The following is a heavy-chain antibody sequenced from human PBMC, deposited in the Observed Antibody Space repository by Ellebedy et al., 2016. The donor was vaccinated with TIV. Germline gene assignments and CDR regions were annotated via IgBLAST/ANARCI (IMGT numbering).Heavy chain of an antibody. CDR1: GFTFSSYS. CDR3: ARSYYDFWSGYPDFDY. J-gene: IGHJ4*02. CDR2: ISSSSSYI. Sequence: GESLKISXAASGFTFSSYSMNWVRQAPGKGLEWVSSISSSSSYIYYADSVKGRFTISRDNSKNTLYLQMNSLRAEDTAVYYCARSYYDFWSGYPDFDYWGQGTLVTVSS. D-gene: IGHD3-3*01. V-gene: IGHV3-21*01.